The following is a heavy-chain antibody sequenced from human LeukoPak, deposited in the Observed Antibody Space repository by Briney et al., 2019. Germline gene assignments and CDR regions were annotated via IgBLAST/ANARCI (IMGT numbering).Heavy chain of an antibody. J-gene: IGHJ3*02. Sequence: SQTLSLTCAISGDSVSSNSAAWNWISQSPARGLKWLGRTYYRYKWYNDYAVSVKIRITINPDTSKNQFSLQLNSVTPEDTAVYYCAREVLLSNHAFDIWGQGTMVTVSS. CDR2: TYYRYKWYN. D-gene: IGHD3-10*01. V-gene: IGHV6-1*01. CDR1: GDSVSSNSAA. CDR3: AREVLLSNHAFDI.